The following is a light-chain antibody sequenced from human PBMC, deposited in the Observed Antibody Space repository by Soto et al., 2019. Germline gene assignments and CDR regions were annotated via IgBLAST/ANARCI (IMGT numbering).Light chain of an antibody. J-gene: IGLJ2*01. Sequence: QSALTQPASVSGSPGQSITISCTGTSSDVGGYDYVSWYQQHPGKAPKLMIYDVSNRPSGISNRFSGSKSGNTASLTISGLQAEDEADDYCNSYTSSSTRVFGGGTKVTVL. CDR3: NSYTSSSTRV. CDR1: SSDVGGYDY. V-gene: IGLV2-14*01. CDR2: DVS.